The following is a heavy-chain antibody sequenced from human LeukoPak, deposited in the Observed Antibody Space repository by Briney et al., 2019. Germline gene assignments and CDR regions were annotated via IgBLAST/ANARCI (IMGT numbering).Heavy chain of an antibody. Sequence: PSETLSLTCAVSGYSISSGYYWGWVRQPPGKGLEWIGSIYHSGSTYYNPSLKSRVTISVDTSKNQFSLKLSSVTAADTAVYYCARLPAMERVDHWGQGTLVAVSS. CDR2: IYHSGST. CDR1: GYSISSGYY. CDR3: ARLPAMERVDH. J-gene: IGHJ4*02. V-gene: IGHV4-38-2*01. D-gene: IGHD1-1*01.